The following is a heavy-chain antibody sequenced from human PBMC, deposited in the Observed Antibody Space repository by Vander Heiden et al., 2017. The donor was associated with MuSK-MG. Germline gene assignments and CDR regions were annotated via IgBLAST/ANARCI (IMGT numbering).Heavy chain of an antibody. CDR1: GFTFSTYW. V-gene: IGHV3-7*03. J-gene: IGHJ4*02. Sequence: EVQLVESGGGLVQPGGSLRLSCVVSGFTFSTYWMNWVRRAPGKGLEWVANIKQDGSEKNYVDSVKGRFTISRDNAKNSLYLQMNSLGAEDTAVYYCARLQAGYWGQGTLVTVSS. CDR2: IKQDGSEK. CDR3: ARLQAGY.